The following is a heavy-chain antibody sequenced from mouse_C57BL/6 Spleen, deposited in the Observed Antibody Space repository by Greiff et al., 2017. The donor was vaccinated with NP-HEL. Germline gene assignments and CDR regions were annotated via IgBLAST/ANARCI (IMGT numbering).Heavy chain of an antibody. J-gene: IGHJ4*01. CDR2: IDPNSGGT. CDR1: GYTFTSYW. CDR3: ATTITTGVATDYAMDY. V-gene: IGHV1-72*01. Sequence: VQLQQPGAELVKPGASVKLSCKASGYTFTSYWMHWVKQRPGRGLEWIGRIDPNSGGTKYNEKFKSKATLTVDKPASTAYMQLSSLTSEDSAVYYCATTITTGVATDYAMDYWGQGTSVTVSS. D-gene: IGHD1-1*01.